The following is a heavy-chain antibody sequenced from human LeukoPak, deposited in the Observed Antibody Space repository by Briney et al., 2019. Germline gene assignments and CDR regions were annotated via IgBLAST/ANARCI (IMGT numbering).Heavy chain of an antibody. CDR2: ISSTSSHT. J-gene: IGHJ4*02. V-gene: IGHV3-11*05. CDR1: GFTFSDTY. CDR3: AREYGSGSSFDF. D-gene: IGHD3-10*01. Sequence: GGSLRLSCAASGFTFSDTYMSWIRQAAGKGLEWVSYISSTSSHTNYADSVKGRFTISRDNAKNSLYLQMNSLRAEDTAVYYCAREYGSGSSFDFWGQGTLVTVSS.